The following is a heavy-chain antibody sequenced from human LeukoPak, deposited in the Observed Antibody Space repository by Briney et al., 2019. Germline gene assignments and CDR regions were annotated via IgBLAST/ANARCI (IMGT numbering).Heavy chain of an antibody. Sequence: GGSLRLSCAASGFTFNTYAMNWVRQAPGKGLEWVSSISGSGENTYYADSVKGRFTISRDNSKNTLSLQMDSLRAEDTAVFYCAKGSVNYDILTGSYFDYWGQGTLVSVSS. D-gene: IGHD3-9*01. CDR2: ISGSGENT. V-gene: IGHV3-23*01. CDR1: GFTFNTYA. J-gene: IGHJ4*02. CDR3: AKGSVNYDILTGSYFDY.